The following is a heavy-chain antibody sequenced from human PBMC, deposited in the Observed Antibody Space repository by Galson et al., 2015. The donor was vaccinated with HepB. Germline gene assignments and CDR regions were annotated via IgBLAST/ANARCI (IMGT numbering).Heavy chain of an antibody. V-gene: IGHV1-18*01. Sequence: SVKVSCKASGFSLTNYGFSWVRQAPGQGLEWMGWISVYNDNTNYAQKLRDRVTVTTDTSTNTAYMELRSLTSDDTAVYYCATARYSTSPPDNWGRGTLVTVSS. CDR1: GFSLTNYG. D-gene: IGHD2-2*01. CDR2: ISVYNDNT. J-gene: IGHJ4*02. CDR3: ATARYSTSPPDN.